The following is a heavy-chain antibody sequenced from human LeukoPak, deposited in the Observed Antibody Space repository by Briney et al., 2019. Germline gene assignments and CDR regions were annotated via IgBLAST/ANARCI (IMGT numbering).Heavy chain of an antibody. Sequence: PGGSLRLSCAASGFTFSSYAMSWVRQAPGKGLEWVSAISGSGGSTYYADSVKGRFTISRDNSKNTLYLQMNSLRAEDTAVYYCAKGFSHYDILTGYSYWGRGTLVTVSS. V-gene: IGHV3-23*01. CDR2: ISGSGGST. D-gene: IGHD3-9*01. J-gene: IGHJ4*02. CDR1: GFTFSSYA. CDR3: AKGFSHYDILTGYSY.